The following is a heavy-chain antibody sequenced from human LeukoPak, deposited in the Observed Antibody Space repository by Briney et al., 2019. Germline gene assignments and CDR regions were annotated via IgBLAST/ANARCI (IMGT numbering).Heavy chain of an antibody. CDR2: IDPSGGST. J-gene: IGHJ5*02. V-gene: IGHV1-46*01. CDR1: GYTFTSYY. Sequence: ASLKLSCKASGYTFTSYYMHWVRQAPGQGLEWMGIIDPSGGSTSYAQKFQGRVNMTRDMSTSTVYMELSSLRSDDTAVYYCARRVGATDFDPWGQGTLVTVSS. D-gene: IGHD1-26*01. CDR3: ARRVGATDFDP.